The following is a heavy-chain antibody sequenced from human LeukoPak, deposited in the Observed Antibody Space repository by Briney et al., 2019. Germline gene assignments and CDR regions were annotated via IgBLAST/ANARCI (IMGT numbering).Heavy chain of an antibody. D-gene: IGHD3-22*01. CDR2: ISDSGGST. V-gene: IGHV3-23*01. J-gene: IGHJ4*02. CDR3: ARRGVVIRVILVGFHKEAFYFDS. CDR1: GITLSNYG. Sequence: GGSLRLSCAVSGITLSNYGMSWVRRAPGKGLEWVAGISDSGGSTNYADSVKGRFTISRDNPKNTLYLQMNSLRAEDTAVYFCARRGVVIRVILVGFHKEAFYFDSWGQGAPVTVSS.